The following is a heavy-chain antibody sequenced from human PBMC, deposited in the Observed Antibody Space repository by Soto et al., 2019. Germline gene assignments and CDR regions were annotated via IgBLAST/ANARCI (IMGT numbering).Heavy chain of an antibody. CDR3: ARYYDSSGYYFPKTDAFDI. Sequence: QVQLQESGPGLVKPSETLSLTCTVSGGSVSSGSYYWSWIRQPPGKGLEWIGYIYYSGSTNYNPSLKSRVTISVDTSKNQFSLKLSSVTAADTAVYYCARYYDSSGYYFPKTDAFDIWGQGTMVTVSS. D-gene: IGHD3-22*01. CDR2: IYYSGST. CDR1: GGSVSSGSYY. V-gene: IGHV4-61*01. J-gene: IGHJ3*02.